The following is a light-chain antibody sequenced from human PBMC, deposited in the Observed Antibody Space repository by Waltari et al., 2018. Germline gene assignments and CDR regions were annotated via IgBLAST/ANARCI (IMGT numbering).Light chain of an antibody. V-gene: IGKV3-20*01. Sequence: EIVLTQSPGTLSLSPGERATLSCRASQSVSSSYLAWYQQEPGQAPRLLIYGTSSRATGIPDRFSGSGSGTDFTLTISRLEPEDFAVYYCQQYGSSPPWTFGQGTKGEIK. CDR1: QSVSSSY. CDR2: GTS. J-gene: IGKJ1*01. CDR3: QQYGSSPPWT.